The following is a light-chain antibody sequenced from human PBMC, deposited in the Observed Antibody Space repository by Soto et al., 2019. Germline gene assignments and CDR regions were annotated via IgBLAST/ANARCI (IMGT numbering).Light chain of an antibody. J-gene: IGKJ1*01. CDR2: AAS. CDR3: LQNYNYPWT. Sequence: ALPMTPFPSSLSSCVRGRVTLTFRASQDIRNDLGWYQQKPGKAPKLLIYAASSLQSGVPSRFSGSGSGTQFTLTISSLQPEDVATYYCLQNYNYPWTFGQGTKVDIK. V-gene: IGKV1-6*02. CDR1: QDIRND.